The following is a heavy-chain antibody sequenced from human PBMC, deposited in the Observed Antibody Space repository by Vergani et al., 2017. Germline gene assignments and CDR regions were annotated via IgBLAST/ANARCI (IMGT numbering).Heavy chain of an antibody. J-gene: IGHJ4*02. CDR2: ISSSSSYI. CDR3: ARGEGYEDYFDY. Sequence: EVQLVESGGGLVKPGGSLRLSCAASGFTFSSYSMNWVRQAPGKGLEWVSSISSSSSYIYYADSVKGRFTISRDNAKNSLYLQMNSLRAEDTAVYYCARGEGYEDYFDYWGQGTLVTVSS. CDR1: GFTFSSYS. D-gene: IGHD5-24*01. V-gene: IGHV3-21*01.